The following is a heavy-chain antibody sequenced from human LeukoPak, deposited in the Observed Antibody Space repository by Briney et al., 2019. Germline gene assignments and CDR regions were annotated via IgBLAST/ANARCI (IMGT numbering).Heavy chain of an antibody. V-gene: IGHV4-34*01. CDR3: ARGYGDYVYYYYYYMDV. J-gene: IGHJ6*03. CDR2: IDHSGST. Sequence: GSLRLSCAASGFTFSSYSMNWVRQPPGKGLEWIGEIDHSGSTNYNPSLKSRVTISVDTSKNQFSLKLSSVTAADTAVYYCARGYGDYVYYYYYYMDVWGKGTTVTVSS. CDR1: GFTFSSYS. D-gene: IGHD4-17*01.